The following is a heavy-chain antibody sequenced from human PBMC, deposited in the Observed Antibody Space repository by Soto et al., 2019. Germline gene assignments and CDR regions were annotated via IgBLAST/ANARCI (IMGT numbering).Heavy chain of an antibody. Sequence: ASVKVSCKASGYTFTSYAMHWVRQAPGQRLEWMGWINAGNGNTKYSQKFQGRVTITRDTSASTAYMELSSLRSEDTAVYYCVVVGYCSSTSCYRLKPWAFDIWGQGTLVTVS. V-gene: IGHV1-3*01. CDR1: GYTFTSYA. J-gene: IGHJ3*02. CDR3: VVVGYCSSTSCYRLKPWAFDI. CDR2: INAGNGNT. D-gene: IGHD2-2*03.